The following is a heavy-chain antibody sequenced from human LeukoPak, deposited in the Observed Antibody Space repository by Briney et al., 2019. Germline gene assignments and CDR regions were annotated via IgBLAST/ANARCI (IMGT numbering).Heavy chain of an antibody. D-gene: IGHD1-26*01. CDR2: ISSSGSTI. CDR1: GFSFSSYA. CDR3: ARVGSYYDLSY. Sequence: GGSLRLSCAASGFSFSSYAMNWARQAPGKGLEWVSYISSSGSTIYYADSVKGRFTISRDNAKNSLYVQMNSLRDEDSAVYYCARVGSYYDLSYWGQGTLVTVSS. J-gene: IGHJ4*02. V-gene: IGHV3-48*02.